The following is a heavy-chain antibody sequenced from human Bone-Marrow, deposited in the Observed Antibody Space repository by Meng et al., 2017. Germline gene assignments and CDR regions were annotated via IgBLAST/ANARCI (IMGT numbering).Heavy chain of an antibody. CDR2: TYYRSKWYN. V-gene: IGHV6-1*01. CDR1: GDSVSSNSAA. J-gene: IGHJ2*01. Sequence: SQTRSLTGAISGDSVSSNSAAWNWIRQSPSRGLEWLGRTYYRSKWYNDYAVSVKSRITINPDTSKNQFSLQLNSVTPEDTAVYYCARDSVDLEGNWYFDLWGLGTLVTVSS. CDR3: ARDSVDLEGNWYFDL. D-gene: IGHD1-1*01.